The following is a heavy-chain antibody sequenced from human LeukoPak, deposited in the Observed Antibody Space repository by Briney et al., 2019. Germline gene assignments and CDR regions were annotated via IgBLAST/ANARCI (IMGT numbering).Heavy chain of an antibody. CDR3: ARVDSGVGATEY. CDR2: ISSSSSYI. D-gene: IGHD1-26*01. Sequence: GGSLRLSCAASGFTFSSYSMNWVRQAPGKGLEWVSSISSSSSYIYYADSVKGRFTISRDYAKNSLYLQMNSLRAEDTAVYYCARVDSGVGATEYWGQGTLVTVSS. CDR1: GFTFSSYS. J-gene: IGHJ4*02. V-gene: IGHV3-21*01.